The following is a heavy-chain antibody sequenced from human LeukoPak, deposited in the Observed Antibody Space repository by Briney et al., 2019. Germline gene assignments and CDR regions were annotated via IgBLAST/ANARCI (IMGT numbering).Heavy chain of an antibody. CDR1: GFTFSSYW. CDR2: INENGSET. J-gene: IGHJ4*02. Sequence: PGGSLRLSCAASGFTFSSYWMSWVRQAPGKGLECVANINENGSETYYVDSVKGRITISRDNAKNSLFLQMDSLRVEDTAVYYCTRELWFGEKGGRTYWGQGTLVTVSS. D-gene: IGHD3-10*01. CDR3: TRELWFGEKGGRTY. V-gene: IGHV3-7*01.